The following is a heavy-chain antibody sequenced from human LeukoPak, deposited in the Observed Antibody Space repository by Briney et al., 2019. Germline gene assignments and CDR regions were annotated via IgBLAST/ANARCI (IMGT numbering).Heavy chain of an antibody. Sequence: SETLSLTCAVYGGSFSGYYWSWIRQPPGKGLEWIGEINHSGSTNYNPSLKSRVTISVDTSKNQFSLKLSSVTAADTAVYYCARKLLYSWFDPWGQGTLVTVSS. CDR3: ARKLLYSWFDP. D-gene: IGHD2-2*01. CDR1: GGSFSGYY. J-gene: IGHJ5*02. V-gene: IGHV4-34*01. CDR2: INHSGST.